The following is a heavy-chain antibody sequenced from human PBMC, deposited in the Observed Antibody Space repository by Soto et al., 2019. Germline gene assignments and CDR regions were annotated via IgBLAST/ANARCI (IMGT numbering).Heavy chain of an antibody. Sequence: ASVEVSCKASGYTFTSYGISWVRQAPGQGLEWMGWISAYNGNTNYAQKLQGRVTMTTDTSTSTAYMELRSLRSDDTAVYYCARDLNDYSNYENWIDPWGHGTLVTHSS. CDR3: ARDLNDYSNYENWIDP. CDR2: ISAYNGNT. J-gene: IGHJ5*02. CDR1: GYTFTSYG. V-gene: IGHV1-18*01. D-gene: IGHD4-4*01.